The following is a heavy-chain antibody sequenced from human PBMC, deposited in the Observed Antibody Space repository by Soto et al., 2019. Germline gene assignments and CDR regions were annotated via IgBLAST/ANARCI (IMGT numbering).Heavy chain of an antibody. J-gene: IGHJ4*02. CDR1: GYTFTSYG. V-gene: IGHV1-18*01. CDR2: ISAYNGNT. Sequence: QVQLVQYGAEVKKPGSSEKVSCKATGYTFTSYGLSRVRQAPGHGLEWMGWISAYNGNTNYAQKLQGRVTMTTDTTTSRADMELRSLRSDDTVVYYCAEDRRRGWLMTRVCDYWGQGTLVTV. D-gene: IGHD5-12*01. CDR3: AEDRRRGWLMTRVCDY.